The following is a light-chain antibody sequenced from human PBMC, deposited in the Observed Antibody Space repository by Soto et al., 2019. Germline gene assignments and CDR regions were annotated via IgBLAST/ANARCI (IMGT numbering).Light chain of an antibody. CDR1: SSDVGGYNY. V-gene: IGLV2-14*01. CDR3: SSYTSSSTNWV. J-gene: IGLJ3*02. CDR2: EVS. Sequence: QSALTQPASVSGSPGQSITISCTGTSSDVGGYNYVSWYQQHPGKAPKLMIYEVSNRPSGVSNRFSGSKSGSTASLTISGLQAEDEADYYCSSYTSSSTNWVFGGGTKLTFL.